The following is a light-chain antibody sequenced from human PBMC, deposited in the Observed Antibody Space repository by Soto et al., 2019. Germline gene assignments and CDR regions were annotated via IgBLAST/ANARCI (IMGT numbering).Light chain of an antibody. CDR2: GAS. Sequence: EIVMTQSPATLSVSPGERATVSCRASQSVSSNLAWYQQKPGQAPRLLIYGASTRATGIPARFSGSGSGTEFTLTIGSLHSEDFAVYYCQQYSNWSRTFGQGTKLEIK. V-gene: IGKV3-15*01. CDR3: QQYSNWSRT. J-gene: IGKJ2*01. CDR1: QSVSSN.